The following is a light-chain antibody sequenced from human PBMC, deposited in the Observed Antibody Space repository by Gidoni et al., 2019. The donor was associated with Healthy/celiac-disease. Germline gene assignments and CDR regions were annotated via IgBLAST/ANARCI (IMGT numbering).Light chain of an antibody. Sequence: DIVMTQPPPSLPVTPGEPASISCRSSQSLLHSNGYTYLDWYLQKPGQSPQLLIYLGSNRASGVPDRFSGSGSGTDFTLKISRVEAEDVGVYYCMQALQTPLTFXGXTKVEIK. J-gene: IGKJ4*01. CDR2: LGS. CDR3: MQALQTPLT. V-gene: IGKV2-28*01. CDR1: QSLLHSNGYTY.